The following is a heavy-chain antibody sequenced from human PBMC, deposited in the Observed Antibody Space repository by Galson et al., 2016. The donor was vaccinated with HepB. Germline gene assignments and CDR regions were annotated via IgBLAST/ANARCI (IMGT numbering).Heavy chain of an antibody. CDR1: GYTFTSFG. Sequence: CNASGYTFTSFGISWVRQAPGQGLEWMGWINPYNGNTNYAQKFQDRVTMTTDTSTSTAYLSLRSLTSDDAAVYYCARDRDFWSGYFDYWGQGTLVTVSS. J-gene: IGHJ4*02. D-gene: IGHD3-3*01. V-gene: IGHV1-18*01. CDR2: INPYNGNT. CDR3: ARDRDFWSGYFDY.